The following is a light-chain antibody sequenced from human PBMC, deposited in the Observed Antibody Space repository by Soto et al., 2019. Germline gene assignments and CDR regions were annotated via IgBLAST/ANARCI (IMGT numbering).Light chain of an antibody. V-gene: IGKV2-40*01. CDR3: MQHTDFPIT. J-gene: IGKJ5*01. CDR2: ALS. Sequence: EIVLTQTPLSLPVTPGEPASISCRSRQSLLYTDDGSTYLDWYLQKPGQSPQLLIYALSSRASGVPDRFSGSGSGTEITLRISRVETEDVGVYYGMQHTDFPITFGQGTRLEIK. CDR1: QSLLYTDDGSTY.